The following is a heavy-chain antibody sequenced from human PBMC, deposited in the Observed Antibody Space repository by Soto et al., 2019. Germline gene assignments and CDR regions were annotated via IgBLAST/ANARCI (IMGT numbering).Heavy chain of an antibody. Sequence: QVQLVESGGGVVQPGRSLRLSCAASGFTFSSFAMHWVRQVPGKGLEWVAIISYDGSNKYYADSLKGRFTISRDNSKNTLYLQMNSLKAEDTAVYYCAKHSGPIVEPAGVHWFDPWGQGTLVTVSS. J-gene: IGHJ5*02. V-gene: IGHV3-30*18. CDR3: AKHSGPIVEPAGVHWFDP. CDR1: GFTFSSFA. D-gene: IGHD2-2*01. CDR2: ISYDGSNK.